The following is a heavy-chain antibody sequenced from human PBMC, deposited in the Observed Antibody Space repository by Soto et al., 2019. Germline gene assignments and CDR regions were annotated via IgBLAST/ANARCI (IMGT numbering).Heavy chain of an antibody. D-gene: IGHD2-15*01. Sequence: QVQLQESGPGLVKPSQTLSLTCTVSGDSISSDGYYWSWIRQHPGKGLEWIGYIYHSGNTHYNPSLKSRVTISADTSKNQVSLKVSSVTAADTAVYYCAREAAVEGMDVWGQGTTVTVS. J-gene: IGHJ6*02. V-gene: IGHV4-31*03. CDR1: GDSISSDGYY. CDR3: AREAAVEGMDV. CDR2: IYHSGNT.